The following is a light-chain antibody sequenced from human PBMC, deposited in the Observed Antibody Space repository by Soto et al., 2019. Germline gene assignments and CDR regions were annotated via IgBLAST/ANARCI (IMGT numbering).Light chain of an antibody. Sequence: DIQLTQSPSTLSASVGDRVTITCRASQSINGWLAWYQQKPGQAPNLLIYKASTLESGVPSRFRGSGSGTEFTLTVSSLQPDDFATYYCHQYHNFPRTFGQGTKVEI. CDR1: QSINGW. CDR2: KAS. J-gene: IGKJ1*01. V-gene: IGKV1-5*03. CDR3: HQYHNFPRT.